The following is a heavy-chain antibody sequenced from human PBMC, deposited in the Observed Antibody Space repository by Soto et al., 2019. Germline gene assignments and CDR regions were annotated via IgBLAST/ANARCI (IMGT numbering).Heavy chain of an antibody. CDR1: GFTFSNYA. Sequence: PGGSLRLSCAASGFTFSNYAMTWVRQAPGKGLDWVSTISGNGAITYYADSVKGRFTISRDNSKNTLYVQMNSLRAEDAAVYYCATGGSGYFTYWGQGTLVTVSS. J-gene: IGHJ4*02. CDR2: ISGNGAIT. V-gene: IGHV3-23*01. D-gene: IGHD3-22*01. CDR3: ATGGSGYFTY.